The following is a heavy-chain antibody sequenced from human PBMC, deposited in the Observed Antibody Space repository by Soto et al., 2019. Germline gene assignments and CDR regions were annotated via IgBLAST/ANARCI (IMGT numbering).Heavy chain of an antibody. CDR1: GFSFSYYG. D-gene: IGHD5-18*01. Sequence: QEQLVESGGGVVQPGRSLRLSCAASGFSFSYYGMFWVRQAPGKGLEWVAAIWYDGSTKNYVDSVKGRFTISRDNSQNTLYLQMTSLTAEDTAVYFCARDRGDSYAYSFDPWGQGTLVTVSS. CDR2: IWYDGSTK. V-gene: IGHV3-33*01. CDR3: ARDRGDSYAYSFDP. J-gene: IGHJ5*02.